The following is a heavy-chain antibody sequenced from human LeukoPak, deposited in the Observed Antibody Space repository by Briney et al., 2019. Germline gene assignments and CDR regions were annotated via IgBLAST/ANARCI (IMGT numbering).Heavy chain of an antibody. V-gene: IGHV1-2*02. J-gene: IGHJ3*02. CDR2: INPNSGGT. CDR3: ASLYSGSYPSTDAFDI. D-gene: IGHD1-26*01. CDR1: GYTFTGYY. Sequence: GASVKVSCKASGYTFTGYYMHWVRQAPGQGLEWMGWINPNSGGTNYAQKFQGRVTMTRDTFISTAYMELSRLRSDDTAVYYCASLYSGSYPSTDAFDIWGQGTMVTVSS.